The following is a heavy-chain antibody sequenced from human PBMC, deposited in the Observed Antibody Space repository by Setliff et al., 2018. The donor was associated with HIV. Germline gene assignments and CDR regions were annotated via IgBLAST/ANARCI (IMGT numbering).Heavy chain of an antibody. CDR2: IKSKSDGGAV. D-gene: IGHD2-15*01. Sequence: PGGSLRLSCAASGFTFRNAWMSWVRQAPGKGLEWVGRIKSKSDGGAVHYAAPVKGRFTISRDDSQDTLKTEDTAVYYCVTLPLLGAGYSQNFNYWGQGRMVTVSS. V-gene: IGHV3-15*06. J-gene: IGHJ4*02. CDR1: GFTFRNAW. CDR3: VTLPLLGAGYSQNFNY.